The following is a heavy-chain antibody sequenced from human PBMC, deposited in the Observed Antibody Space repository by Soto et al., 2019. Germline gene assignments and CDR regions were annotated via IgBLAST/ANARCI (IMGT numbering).Heavy chain of an antibody. CDR1: GGSVSGYY. CDR3: ARDNRLAVAGTWGSDF. V-gene: IGHV4-4*07. J-gene: IGHJ4*02. D-gene: IGHD6-19*01. Sequence: PSETLSLTCTVSGGSVSGYYWSWIRQPAGKGLEWIGRIYSSGSSNYNPSLNSRLTMSVDTSKNQFSLKLSSLTVADTAVYFCARDNRLAVAGTWGSDFWGQGTLVTVS. CDR2: IYSSGSS.